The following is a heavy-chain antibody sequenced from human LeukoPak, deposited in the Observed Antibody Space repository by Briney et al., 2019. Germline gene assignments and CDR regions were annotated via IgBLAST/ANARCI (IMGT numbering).Heavy chain of an antibody. CDR1: GGSFRGYY. J-gene: IGHJ4*02. CDR2: INHSGST. V-gene: IGHV4-34*01. Sequence: SETLSLTCAVYGGSFRGYYWSWIRQPPGKGLEWIGEINHSGSTNYNPSLKSRVTISVDTSKNQFSLKLSSVTAADTAVYYCARGMGLRYFDWLSGSPFDYWGQGTLVTVSS. CDR3: ARGMGLRYFDWLSGSPFDY. D-gene: IGHD3-9*01.